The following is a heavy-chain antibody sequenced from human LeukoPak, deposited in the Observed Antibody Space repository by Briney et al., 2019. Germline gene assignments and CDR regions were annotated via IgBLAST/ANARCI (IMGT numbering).Heavy chain of an antibody. CDR2: IYHSGST. Sequence: SETLSLTCAVSGYSISSGYYWGRLRQPPGKGLEWIGSIYHSGSTYYNPSLKSRVTISVDTSKNQFSLKVRSVTAADTAVYYCVRNSSGWFFDYWGQGTLVTVSS. V-gene: IGHV4-38-2*01. CDR1: GYSISSGYY. D-gene: IGHD6-19*01. J-gene: IGHJ4*02. CDR3: VRNSSGWFFDY.